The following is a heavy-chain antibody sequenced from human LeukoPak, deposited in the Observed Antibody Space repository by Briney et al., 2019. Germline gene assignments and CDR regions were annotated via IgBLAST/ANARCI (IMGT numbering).Heavy chain of an antibody. J-gene: IGHJ6*02. Sequence: GGSLRLSCAASGLTFSSYWMSWVRQAPGKGLEWVANIKQDGSEKYYVDSVKGRFTISRDNAKNSLYPQMNSLRAEDTAVYYCARALGYCSSTSCYAGYYYYGMDVWGQGTTVTVSS. CDR2: IKQDGSEK. CDR1: GLTFSSYW. CDR3: ARALGYCSSTSCYAGYYYYGMDV. D-gene: IGHD2-2*03. V-gene: IGHV3-7*01.